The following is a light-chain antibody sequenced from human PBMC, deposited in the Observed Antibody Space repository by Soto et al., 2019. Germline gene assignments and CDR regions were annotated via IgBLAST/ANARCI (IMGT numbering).Light chain of an antibody. J-gene: IGKJ1*01. CDR3: QQYNSYSET. Sequence: DIQMTQSPSTLSASVGDRVTITCRASQSITNWLAWYQQKQGKAPKLLIYKASSLESGVPSRFSGSGSGTEFTLTISSLQPDDFATYYCQQYNSYSETFGQGTKVEIK. CDR2: KAS. V-gene: IGKV1-5*03. CDR1: QSITNW.